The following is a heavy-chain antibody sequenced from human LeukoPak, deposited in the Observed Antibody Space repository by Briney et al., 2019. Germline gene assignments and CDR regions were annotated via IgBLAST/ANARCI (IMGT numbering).Heavy chain of an antibody. J-gene: IGHJ4*02. CDR2: IKGSGDTT. CDR3: ARVDSSGLTPDY. D-gene: IGHD3-22*01. CDR1: GFTFSSYA. Sequence: PGGSLRLSCAASGFTFSSYAMTWVRQAPGKGLEWVSGIKGSGDTTYYADSVKGRFTISRDNSKNTLYLQINSLSAEDTAVYYCARVDSSGLTPDYWGQGTLVTVSS. V-gene: IGHV3-23*01.